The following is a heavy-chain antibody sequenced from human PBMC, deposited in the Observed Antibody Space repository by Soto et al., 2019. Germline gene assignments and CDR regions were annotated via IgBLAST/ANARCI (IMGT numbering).Heavy chain of an antibody. CDR3: ARDLNAWSGYYLSYGMDV. J-gene: IGHJ6*02. CDR2: ISYDGSNK. Sequence: PGGSLRLSCAASGFTFSSYAMHWVRQAPGKGLEWVAVISYDGSNKYYADSVKGRFTISRDNSKNTLYLQMNSLRAEDTAVYYCARDLNAWSGYYLSYGMDVWGQGTTVTVS. CDR1: GFTFSSYA. D-gene: IGHD3-3*01. V-gene: IGHV3-30-3*01.